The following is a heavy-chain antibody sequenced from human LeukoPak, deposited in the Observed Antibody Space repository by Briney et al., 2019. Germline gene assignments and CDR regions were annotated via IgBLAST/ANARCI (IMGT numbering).Heavy chain of an antibody. CDR3: AREALGYYGSGSYYKAGEASEGHEKAEVY. D-gene: IGHD3-10*01. J-gene: IGHJ4*02. CDR2: IYSGGST. V-gene: IGHV3-53*05. CDR1: GFTVSSNY. Sequence: GGSLRLSCAASGFTVSSNYTSWVRQAPGKGLEWVSVIYSGGSTYYADSVKGRFTISRDNSKNTLYLQMNSLRAEDTAVYYCAREALGYYGSGSYYKAGEASEGHEKAEVYWGQGTLVTVSS.